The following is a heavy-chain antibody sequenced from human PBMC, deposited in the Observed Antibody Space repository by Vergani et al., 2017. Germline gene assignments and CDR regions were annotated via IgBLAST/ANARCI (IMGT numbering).Heavy chain of an antibody. V-gene: IGHV1-69*02. CDR2: IIPILGIA. D-gene: IGHD2-2*01. CDR3: ARIVVPAAMPKNYYYYYMDV. J-gene: IGHJ6*03. CDR1: GGTFSSYT. Sequence: QVQLVQSGAEVKKPGSSVKVSCKASGGTFSSYTISWVRQAPGQGLEWMGRIIPILGIANYAQKFQGRVTITADKSTSTAYMELSSLRSEDTAVYYCARIVVPAAMPKNYYYYYMDVWGKGTTVTVSS.